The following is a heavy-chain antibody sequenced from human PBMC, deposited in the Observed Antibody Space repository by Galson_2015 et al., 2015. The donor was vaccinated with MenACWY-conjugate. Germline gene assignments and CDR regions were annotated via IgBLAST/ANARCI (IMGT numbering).Heavy chain of an antibody. D-gene: IGHD3-10*01. J-gene: IGHJ1*01. Sequence: SLRLSCAASGFTFSDYWMHWVRQVPGKGLVWVSRIDRDGSRPTYADSVKGRFTISRDNAKKTLYLQMDSLRDEDTAMYFCVRSDHGDFALFRHWG. V-gene: IGHV3-74*01. CDR3: VRSDHGDFALFRH. CDR2: IDRDGSRP. CDR1: GFTFSDYW.